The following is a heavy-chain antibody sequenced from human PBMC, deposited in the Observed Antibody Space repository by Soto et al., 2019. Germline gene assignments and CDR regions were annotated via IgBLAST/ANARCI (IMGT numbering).Heavy chain of an antibody. V-gene: IGHV3-53*01. J-gene: IGHJ6*02. CDR3: ARDRRITIFGVVITYGMDV. D-gene: IGHD3-3*01. Sequence: GGSLRLSCAASGFTVSSNYMSWVRQAPGKGLEWVSVIYSGGSTYYADSVKGRFTISRDNSKNTLYLQMNSLRAEDTAVYYCARDRRITIFGVVITYGMDVWGQRTTVTVS. CDR2: IYSGGST. CDR1: GFTVSSNY.